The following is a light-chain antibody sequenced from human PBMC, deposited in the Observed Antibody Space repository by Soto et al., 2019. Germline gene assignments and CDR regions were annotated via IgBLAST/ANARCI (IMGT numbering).Light chain of an antibody. CDR1: QSISSW. CDR3: QQYNTYWT. J-gene: IGKJ1*01. CDR2: GAS. Sequence: DIQMTQSPPTLSASVGDRVTITCRASQSISSWLAWYQQKPGKAPKLLIYGASSLESGVPSRFSGSGSGTEFTLTISSLQPDDSATYYCQQYNTYWTFGQGTKVDIK. V-gene: IGKV1-5*01.